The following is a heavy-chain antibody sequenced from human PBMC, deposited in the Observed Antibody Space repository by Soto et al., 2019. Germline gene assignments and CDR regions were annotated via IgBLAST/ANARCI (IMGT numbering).Heavy chain of an antibody. V-gene: IGHV3-74*03. J-gene: IGHJ6*02. D-gene: IGHD6-13*01. Sequence: EVQLVESGGGLVQPGGSLRLSCAASGFTFSNYWMYWVRQAPGKGLVWVSRVNYDGTDTTHADSVKGRFTISRDNAENTLYLKMNSLRADDTAVYYGARGGLQHALDVWGQGSTVTVSS. CDR1: GFTFSNYW. CDR3: ARGGLQHALDV. CDR2: VNYDGTDT.